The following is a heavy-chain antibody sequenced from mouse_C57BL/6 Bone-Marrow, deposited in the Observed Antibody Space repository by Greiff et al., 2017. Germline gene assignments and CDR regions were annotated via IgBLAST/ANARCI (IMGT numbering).Heavy chain of an antibody. CDR2: IWGGGST. J-gene: IGHJ4*01. D-gene: IGHD1-1*01. CDR3: AKQIYYYGSSYGYAMDD. V-gene: IGHV2-9*01. Sequence: VQLKESGPGLVAPSQSLSITCPVSGFSLTSYGVDWVRQPPGKGLEWLGVIWGGGSTHYNSALMSRLSISQDNSKSQVFLKMNRLQTDDAAMYYCAKQIYYYGSSYGYAMDDWGQGTAVTVSS. CDR1: GFSLTSYG.